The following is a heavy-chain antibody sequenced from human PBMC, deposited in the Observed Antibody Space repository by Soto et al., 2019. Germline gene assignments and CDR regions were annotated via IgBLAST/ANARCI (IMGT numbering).Heavy chain of an antibody. CDR3: ASVSSSSDYYGMDV. D-gene: IGHD6-6*01. Sequence: SETLSLTCTVSGGSISSGDYYWSWIRQPPRKGLEWSGYFYYSGSTYYNPSLRRRVTISVDKSKNQFSLKPSSVTAADTAVYYCASVSSSSDYYGMDVWGQGTTVTVSS. CDR1: GGSISSGDYY. J-gene: IGHJ6*02. CDR2: FYYSGST. V-gene: IGHV4-30-4*01.